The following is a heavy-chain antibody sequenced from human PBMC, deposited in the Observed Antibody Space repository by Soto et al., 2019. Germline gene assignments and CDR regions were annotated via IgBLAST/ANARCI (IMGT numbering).Heavy chain of an antibody. CDR3: AREEGRPGYYGMDV. J-gene: IGHJ6*02. CDR1: GYTFTSYG. Sequence: ASVKVSCKASGYTFTSYGISWVRQAPGQGLEWMGWISAYNGNTNYAQKLQGRVTMTTDTSTSTAYMELRSLRSEDTAVYYCAREEGRPGYYGMDVWGQGTTVTVSS. CDR2: ISAYNGNT. V-gene: IGHV1-18*01.